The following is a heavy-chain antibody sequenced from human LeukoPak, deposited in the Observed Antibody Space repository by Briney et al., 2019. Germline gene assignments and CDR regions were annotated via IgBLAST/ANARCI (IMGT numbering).Heavy chain of an antibody. D-gene: IGHD3-10*01. CDR2: ISGSGDST. CDR1: GFTFNKYG. V-gene: IGHV3-23*01. J-gene: IGHJ3*02. Sequence: GGSLRLSCAASGFTFNKYGMSWVRQAPGKGLEWVSSISGSGDSTYYADSVKGRFTISRDNSKNTLYLQMNSLRAEDTAIYYCAKDLWWFGEFPNAFENWGQGTMVTGSS. CDR3: AKDLWWFGEFPNAFEN.